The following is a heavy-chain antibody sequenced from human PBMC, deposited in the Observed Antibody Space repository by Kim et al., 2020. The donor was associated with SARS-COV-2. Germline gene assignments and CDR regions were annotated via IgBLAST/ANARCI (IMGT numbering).Heavy chain of an antibody. Sequence: SVKGRFTISRDNSKNTLYLQMNSLRAEDTAVYYCARDKVLEWLLSSDFDYWGQGTLVTVSS. CDR3: ARDKVLEWLLSSDFDY. J-gene: IGHJ4*02. V-gene: IGHV3-30*01. D-gene: IGHD3-3*01.